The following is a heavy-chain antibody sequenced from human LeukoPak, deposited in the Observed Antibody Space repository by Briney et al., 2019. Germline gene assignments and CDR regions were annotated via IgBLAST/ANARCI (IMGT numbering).Heavy chain of an antibody. CDR3: ARYFHD. Sequence: GGSLRLSCAASEFTFSSNAMNWVRQAPGKGLEWVSAISDTGGNTDYADSVRGRFTVSRDNSKNTLYLQMNSLRVEDTAVYYCARYFHDWGQGTLVTVSP. CDR2: ISDTGGNT. J-gene: IGHJ4*02. V-gene: IGHV3-23*01. CDR1: EFTFSSNA.